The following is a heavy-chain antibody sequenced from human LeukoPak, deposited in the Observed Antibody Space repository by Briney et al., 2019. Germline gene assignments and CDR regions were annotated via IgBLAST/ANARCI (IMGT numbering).Heavy chain of an antibody. CDR1: GGSIRSYY. CDR2: VSYSGST. CDR3: ARGSGSYSDAFDI. V-gene: IGHV4-59*01. Sequence: SETLSLTCTVSGGSIRSYYWSWVRQPPGKGLEWIGYVSYSGSTNYNPSLKSRVTISVDTSKNQFSLKLSSVTAADTAVYYCARGSGSYSDAFDIWGQGTMVTVSS. J-gene: IGHJ3*02. D-gene: IGHD1-26*01.